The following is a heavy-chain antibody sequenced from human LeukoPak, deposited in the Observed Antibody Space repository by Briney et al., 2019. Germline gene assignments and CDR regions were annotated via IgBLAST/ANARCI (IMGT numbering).Heavy chain of an antibody. CDR3: ARAGYSGYDYWGY. Sequence: PGGSLRLSCAASGFTFSNSWMSWVRQAPGKRLEWVAEINLDGSGRYYVDSVRGRFTIFRDNAKNSVFLQLNSLRAEDTAVYYCARAGYSGYDYWGYWGQGTLVTVSS. D-gene: IGHD5-12*01. J-gene: IGHJ4*02. CDR1: GFTFSNSW. V-gene: IGHV3-7*01. CDR2: INLDGSGR.